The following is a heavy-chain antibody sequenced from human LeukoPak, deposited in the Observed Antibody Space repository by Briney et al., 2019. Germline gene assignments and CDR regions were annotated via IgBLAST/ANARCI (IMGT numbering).Heavy chain of an antibody. J-gene: IGHJ2*01. V-gene: IGHV3-23*01. CDR2: LSGGGGIT. D-gene: IGHD6-13*01. Sequence: PGGSLRLSCAASGFTFSGYAMSWVRQAPGKGLEWVSTLSGGGGITYSADSVQGRFTISRDNSKNTLYLQMNSLRAEDTAVYYCARVGGLTAAGMAHWFFDLWGRGTLVTVSS. CDR3: ARVGGLTAAGMAHWFFDL. CDR1: GFTFSGYA.